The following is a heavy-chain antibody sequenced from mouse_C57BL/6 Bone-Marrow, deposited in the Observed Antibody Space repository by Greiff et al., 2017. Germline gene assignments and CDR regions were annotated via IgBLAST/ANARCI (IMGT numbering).Heavy chain of an antibody. J-gene: IGHJ1*03. CDR1: GFTFSNYW. V-gene: IGHV6-3*01. Sequence: DVKLVESGGGLVQPGGSMKLSCVASGFTFSNYWMNWVRQSPEKGLEWVAQIRLKSDNYATHYAESVNGRFTISRADSKSSVYLQMNNLRAEGTGIYYCTGGWGSSYFYWYCDVWGTGTTVTVSS. CDR2: IRLKSDNYAT. CDR3: TGGWGSSYFYWYCDV. D-gene: IGHD1-1*01.